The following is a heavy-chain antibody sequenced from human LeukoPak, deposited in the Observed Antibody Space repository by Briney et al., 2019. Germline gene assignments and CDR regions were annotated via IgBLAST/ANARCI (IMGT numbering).Heavy chain of an antibody. V-gene: IGHV4-59*01. CDR2: IYYSGST. Sequence: SETLSLTCTVSGGSISSYYWSWIRQPPGKGLEWIGYIYYSGSTNYNPSLKSRVTISVDTSKNQFSLKLSSVTAADTAVYYCARVNFPYYYDSRGYYYFDYWGQGTLVTVSS. CDR3: ARVNFPYYYDSRGYYYFDY. D-gene: IGHD3-22*01. CDR1: GGSISSYY. J-gene: IGHJ4*02.